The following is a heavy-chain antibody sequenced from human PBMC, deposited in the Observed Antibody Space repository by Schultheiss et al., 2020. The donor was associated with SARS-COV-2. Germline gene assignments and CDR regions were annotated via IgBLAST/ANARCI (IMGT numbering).Heavy chain of an antibody. Sequence: SETLSLTCAVYGGSFSGYYWSWIRQPPGKGLEWIGYIYYSGSTNYNPSLKSRVTISVDTSKNQISLKLRSVTAADTAVYYCARDTNAYYDFWSGKYSGMDVWGRGTTVTVSS. CDR2: IYYSGST. CDR3: ARDTNAYYDFWSGKYSGMDV. J-gene: IGHJ6*02. D-gene: IGHD3-3*01. V-gene: IGHV4-59*01. CDR1: GGSFSGYY.